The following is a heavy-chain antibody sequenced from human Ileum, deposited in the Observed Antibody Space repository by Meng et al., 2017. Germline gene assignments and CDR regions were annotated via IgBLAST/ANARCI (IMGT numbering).Heavy chain of an antibody. J-gene: IGHJ5*01. CDR2: ISHGGST. D-gene: IGHD6-19*01. CDR3: AAKAVAVPADS. V-gene: IGHV4-4*02. Sequence: QGAPPVPGPRLMLPSGTLSPTCTVFCVSITSTYWWSWVRQPPGKGLEWIGEISHGGSTNYNPSLHGRVTISLDKSKNQFSLNLNSVTAADTAVYYCAAKAVAVPADSWGQGALVTVSS. CDR1: CVSITSTYW.